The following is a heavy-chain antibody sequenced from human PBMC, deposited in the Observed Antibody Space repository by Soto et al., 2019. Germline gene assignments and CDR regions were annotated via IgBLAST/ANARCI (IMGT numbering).Heavy chain of an antibody. Sequence: EVQLVESGGGLVQPGGSLRLSCAASGFTFSTYWMTWVRQAPGKGLEWVAHVKQDGSEKYNVDSVKGRFTISRDDAKNSLCLQMNSLRAEDTAVYYCARGGGHTYGRLPGVYWGQGILVTVSS. CDR2: VKQDGSEK. CDR3: ARGGGHTYGRLPGVY. V-gene: IGHV3-7*05. J-gene: IGHJ4*02. D-gene: IGHD5-18*01. CDR1: GFTFSTYW.